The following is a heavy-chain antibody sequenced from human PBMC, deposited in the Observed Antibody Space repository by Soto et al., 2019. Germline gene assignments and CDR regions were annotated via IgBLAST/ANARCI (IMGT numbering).Heavy chain of an antibody. J-gene: IGHJ6*02. CDR2: IIPIFGTA. V-gene: IGHV1-69*01. CDR3: TRGGAVAGHSGYYYYGMDV. D-gene: IGHD6-19*01. CDR1: GGTFSSYA. Sequence: QVQLVQSGAEVKKPGSSVKVSCKASGGTFSSYAISWVLQAPGQGLEWMGGIIPIFGTANYAQKFQGRVTITADESTSTAYMELSSLRSEDTAVYSCTRGGAVAGHSGYYYYGMDVWGQGTTVTVSS.